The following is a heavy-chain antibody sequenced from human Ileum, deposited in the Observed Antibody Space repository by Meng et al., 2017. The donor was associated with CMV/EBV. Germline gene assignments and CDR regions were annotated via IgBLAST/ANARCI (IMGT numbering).Heavy chain of an antibody. Sequence: ATGLTFSAYNMQWDRQAPGRGLERVTVISDEENEEKCAGSVKSRFTVSRNNPGHTLYLQMESLGLDDTAVYFCARGMYGSNWPLDAWGQGILVTVSS. D-gene: IGHD4-11*01. CDR1: GLTFSAYN. CDR3: ARGMYGSNWPLDA. V-gene: IGHV3-30-3*01. CDR2: ISDEENEE. J-gene: IGHJ5*02.